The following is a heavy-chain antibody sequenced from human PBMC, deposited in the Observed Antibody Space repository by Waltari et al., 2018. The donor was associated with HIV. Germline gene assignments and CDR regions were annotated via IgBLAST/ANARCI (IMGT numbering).Heavy chain of an antibody. J-gene: IGHJ4*02. CDR3: ARDGGRSRAFDY. D-gene: IGHD1-26*01. Sequence: QVQLVQSGSGLKRPGALVKLSCKASGYTFTKNSINWVRQAPGQGLEWMGWFKTDTGSPTYAQGFTGQFVFSLDTSGSTAYLQITSLRAEDTAVYYCARDGGRSRAFDYWGQGTLVTVSS. V-gene: IGHV7-4-1*02. CDR2: FKTDTGSP. CDR1: GYTFTKNS.